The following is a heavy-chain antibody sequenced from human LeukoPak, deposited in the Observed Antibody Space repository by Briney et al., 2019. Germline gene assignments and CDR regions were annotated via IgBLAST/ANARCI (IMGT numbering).Heavy chain of an antibody. CDR3: ARDPPSGSYPIEYFQH. CDR1: GYTFTGYY. J-gene: IGHJ1*01. D-gene: IGHD1-26*01. V-gene: IGHV1-2*02. Sequence: ASVKVSCKASGYTFTGYYMHWVRQTPGQGLEWMGWINPNSGGTNYAQKFQGRVTMTRDTSISTAYMELSRLRSDDTAVYYCARDPPSGSYPIEYFQHWGQGTLVTVSS. CDR2: INPNSGGT.